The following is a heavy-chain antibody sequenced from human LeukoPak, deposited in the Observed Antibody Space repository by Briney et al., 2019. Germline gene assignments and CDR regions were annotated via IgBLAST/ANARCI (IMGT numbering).Heavy chain of an antibody. D-gene: IGHD2-21*02. CDR1: GGSISSSSYY. Sequence: KPSETLSLTCTVSGGSISSSSYYWGWIRQPPGKGLEWIGSIYYSGSTNYNPSLKSRVTISVDTSKNQFSLKLGSVTAADTAVYYCARAVVVTAIHYYYYYYMDVWGKGTTVTVSS. J-gene: IGHJ6*03. CDR3: ARAVVVTAIHYYYYYYMDV. CDR2: IYYSGST. V-gene: IGHV4-39*07.